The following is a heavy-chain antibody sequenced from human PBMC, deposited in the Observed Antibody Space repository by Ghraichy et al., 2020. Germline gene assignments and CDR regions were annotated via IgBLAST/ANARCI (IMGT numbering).Heavy chain of an antibody. D-gene: IGHD6-19*01. CDR1: GFTFSSYG. V-gene: IGHV3-30*18. CDR2: ISYDGSNK. Sequence: GGSLRLSCVASGFTFSSYGMHWVRQAPGKGLEWVAVISYDGSNKYYADSVKGRFTISRDNSKNTLYLQMNSLRAEDTAVYYCAKSDEQWLVYDYWGQGTLVTVSS. CDR3: AKSDEQWLVYDY. J-gene: IGHJ4*02.